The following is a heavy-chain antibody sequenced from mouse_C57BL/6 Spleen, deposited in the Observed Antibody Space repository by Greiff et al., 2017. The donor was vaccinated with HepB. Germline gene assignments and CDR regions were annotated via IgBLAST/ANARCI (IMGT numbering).Heavy chain of an antibody. J-gene: IGHJ4*01. V-gene: IGHV1-82*01. Sequence: VHLVESGPELVKPGASVKISCKASGYAFSSSWMNWVKQRPGKGLEWIGRIYPGDGDTNYNGKFKGKATLTADKSSSTAYMQLSSLTSEDSAVYFCARDDYDSHYYAMDYWGQGTSVTVSS. CDR2: IYPGDGDT. CDR3: ARDDYDSHYYAMDY. D-gene: IGHD2-4*01. CDR1: GYAFSSSW.